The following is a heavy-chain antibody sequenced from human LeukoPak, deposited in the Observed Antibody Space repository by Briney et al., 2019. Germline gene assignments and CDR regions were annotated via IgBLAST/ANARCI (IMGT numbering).Heavy chain of an antibody. D-gene: IGHD6-19*01. J-gene: IGHJ2*01. V-gene: IGHV1-2*02. CDR2: INPNSGGT. CDR1: GYTFTGYY. CDR3: ARGGSSSGWYPPYWYFDL. Sequence: ASVKVSCKASGYTFTGYYMHWVRQAPGQGLEWMGWINPNSGGTNYAQKFQGRVTMTRDTSISTAYMELSRLRSDDTAVYYCARGGSSSGWYPPYWYFDLWGRGTLVTVSS.